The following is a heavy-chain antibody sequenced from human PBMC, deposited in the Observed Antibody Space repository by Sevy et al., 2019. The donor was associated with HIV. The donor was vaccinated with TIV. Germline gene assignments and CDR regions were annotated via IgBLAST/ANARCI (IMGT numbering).Heavy chain of an antibody. D-gene: IGHD6-13*01. V-gene: IGHV3-30-3*01. CDR1: GFIFSTSP. CDR3: ARSRGSSWANWFDP. Sequence: GGSLRLSCAASGFIFSTSPMHWVRQAPGKGLECVAILSYDDSDENYADSVKGRFTISRDNSKNTLYLQMNSLRAEDTAVYYCARSRGSSWANWFDPWGQGTLVTVSS. J-gene: IGHJ5*02. CDR2: LSYDDSDE.